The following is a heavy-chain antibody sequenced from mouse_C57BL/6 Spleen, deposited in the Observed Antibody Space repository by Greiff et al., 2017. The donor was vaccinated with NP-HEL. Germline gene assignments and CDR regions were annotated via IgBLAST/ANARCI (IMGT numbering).Heavy chain of an antibody. CDR1: GYAFSSYW. J-gene: IGHJ2*01. CDR3: ARIYYGSRDY. D-gene: IGHD1-1*01. Sequence: QVQLQQSGAELVKPGASVKISCKASGYAFSSYWMNWVKQRPGKGLEWIGQIYPGDGDTNYNGKFKGQATLTADKSSSTAYMQLSSLTSEESAVYFCARIYYGSRDYWGQGTTLTVSS. V-gene: IGHV1-80*01. CDR2: IYPGDGDT.